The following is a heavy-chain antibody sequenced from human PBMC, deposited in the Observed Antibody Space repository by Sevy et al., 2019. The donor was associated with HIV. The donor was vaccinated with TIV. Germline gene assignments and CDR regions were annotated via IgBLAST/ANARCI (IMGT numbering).Heavy chain of an antibody. V-gene: IGHV3-30*02. D-gene: IGHD2-21*01. CDR2: IRYDGSNK. CDR3: AKDYCGGDCYYFDY. Sequence: GGSLRLSCAASGFTFSSYGMHWVHQAPGKGLEWVAFIRYDGSNKYYADSVKGRFTISRDNSKNTLYLQMNSLRAEDTAVYYCAKDYCGGDCYYFDYWGQGTLVTVSS. J-gene: IGHJ4*02. CDR1: GFTFSSYG.